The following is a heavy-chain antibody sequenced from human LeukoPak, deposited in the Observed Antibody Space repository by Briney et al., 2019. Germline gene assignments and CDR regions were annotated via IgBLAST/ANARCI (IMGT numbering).Heavy chain of an antibody. D-gene: IGHD1-14*01. CDR3: ARAVSSRRGFDP. CDR1: GYTFNIYG. J-gene: IGHJ5*02. V-gene: IGHV1-18*01. Sequence: ASVKVSCKASGYTFNIYGINWVRQAPGQGLEWMGWISANNGNTNYAQKLQGRVTMTTATSTSTAYMELRSLRSDDTAVYCCARAVSSRRGFDPWGQGTLVTVSS. CDR2: ISANNGNT.